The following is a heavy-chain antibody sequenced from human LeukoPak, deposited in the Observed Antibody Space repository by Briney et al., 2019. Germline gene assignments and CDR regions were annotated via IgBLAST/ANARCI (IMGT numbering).Heavy chain of an antibody. CDR2: IYHSGGT. J-gene: IGHJ4*02. D-gene: IGHD3-22*01. CDR1: GYSISSGYL. V-gene: IGHV4-38-2*01. CDR3: ALMGSGYYYDY. Sequence: PSETLSLTCAVSGYSISSGYLWGWLRQPPGKGLEWIGSIYHSGGTNYSPSLKSRVTISVDTSKNQFSLKLSSVTAADTAVYYCALMGSGYYYDYWGQGTLVTVSS.